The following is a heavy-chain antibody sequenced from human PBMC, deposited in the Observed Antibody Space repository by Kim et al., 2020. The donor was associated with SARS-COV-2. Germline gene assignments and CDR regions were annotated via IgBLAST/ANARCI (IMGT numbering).Heavy chain of an antibody. J-gene: IGHJ4*02. CDR2: ISSSGSTI. D-gene: IGHD3-10*01. V-gene: IGHV3-11*04. CDR1: GFTFSDYY. CDR3: ARDFRYGSGSYYRYYFDY. Sequence: GGSLRLSCAASGFTFSDYYMSWIRQAPGKGLEWVSYISSSGSTIYYAYSVKGRFTISRDNAKNSLYLQMNSLRAEDTAVYFCARDFRYGSGSYYRYYFDYWGQGTLVTVSS.